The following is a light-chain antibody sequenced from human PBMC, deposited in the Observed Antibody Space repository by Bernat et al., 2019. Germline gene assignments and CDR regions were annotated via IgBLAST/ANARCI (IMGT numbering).Light chain of an antibody. CDR2: KAS. Sequence: DIQMTQSPSTLSASVGDSVTITCRASQSITNWLAWYQQKPGKAPKVLIYKASSLESGVPSRFSGSGSGTEFTLTISSLQPDDFATYYCQQYHSYPWTFGQGTKVEIK. CDR1: QSITNW. V-gene: IGKV1-5*03. J-gene: IGKJ1*01. CDR3: QQYHSYPWT.